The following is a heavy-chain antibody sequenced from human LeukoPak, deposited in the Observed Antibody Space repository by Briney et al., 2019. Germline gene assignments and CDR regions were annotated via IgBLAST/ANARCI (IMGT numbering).Heavy chain of an antibody. J-gene: IGHJ4*02. CDR1: GGSISSYY. CDR2: IYYSGST. D-gene: IGHD4-4*01. Sequence: SETLSLTCTVSGGSISSYYWIWIRQPPGKGLEWIGYIYYSGSTNYNPSLTSRVTISVDTSKNQFSLKLSSVTAADTAVYYCARAARLQGFDYWGQGTLVTVSS. CDR3: ARAARLQGFDY. V-gene: IGHV4-59*01.